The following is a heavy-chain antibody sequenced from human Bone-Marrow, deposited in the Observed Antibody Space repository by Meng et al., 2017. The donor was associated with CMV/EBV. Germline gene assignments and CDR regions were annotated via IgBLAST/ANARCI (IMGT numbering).Heavy chain of an antibody. CDR1: GFTFSSYA. J-gene: IGHJ3*02. V-gene: IGHV3-30*04. Sequence: GESLKISCAASGFTFSSYAMHWVRQAPGKGLEWVALISYDGSNKYYADSVKGRFTISRDNSKNTLFLQMNSLRADDTAVYYCARILSGWPNDAFDIWGQGTMVTVSS. CDR3: ARILSGWPNDAFDI. D-gene: IGHD6-19*01. CDR2: ISYDGSNK.